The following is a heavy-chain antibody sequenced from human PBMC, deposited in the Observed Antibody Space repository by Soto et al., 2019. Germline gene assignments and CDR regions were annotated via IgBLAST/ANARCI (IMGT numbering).Heavy chain of an antibody. CDR3: VKVTDRHCWPSREV. D-gene: IGHD3-16*02. CDR1: GYTFTRNG. CDR2: ISPNSGNI. V-gene: IGHV1-18*01. Sequence: QVHLVQSGAEVKKPGASVNVSCKTSGYTFTRNGISWVRQAPGQGLEWMGWISPNSGNIKYAQKLQGRVIMTTDTATSTAYMALRSLRSDVPVVYYCVKVTDRHCWPSREVWCTGNTVSVSS. J-gene: IGHJ6*04.